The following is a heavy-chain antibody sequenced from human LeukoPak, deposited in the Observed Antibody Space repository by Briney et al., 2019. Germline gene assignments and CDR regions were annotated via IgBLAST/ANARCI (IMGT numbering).Heavy chain of an antibody. CDR3: ASVVAGTFEFDY. J-gene: IGHJ4*02. D-gene: IGHD6-19*01. CDR2: INPSGGST. CDR1: GYTFTSYY. Sequence: ASVKVSCKASGYTFTSYYMHWVRQAPGQGLEWMGIINPSGGSTSYAQKFQGRVTMTRDTSTSTVYMELSSLRSEDTAVYYCASVVAGTFEFDYWGQGTLVTVSS. V-gene: IGHV1-46*01.